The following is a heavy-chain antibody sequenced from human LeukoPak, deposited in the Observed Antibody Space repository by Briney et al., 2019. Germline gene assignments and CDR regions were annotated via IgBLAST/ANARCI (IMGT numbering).Heavy chain of an antibody. J-gene: IGHJ6*04. D-gene: IGHD3-10*02. CDR2: INGYGKST. V-gene: IGHV3-74*01. CDR3: AELGITMIGGV. Sequence: GGSLRLSCAASRFTFSNYGMHWVRQAPGKGLVWVSRINGYGKSTTYADSVKGRFTISRGNAKNSLYLQMNSLRAEDTAVYYCAELGITMIGGVWGKGTTVTISS. CDR1: RFTFSNYG.